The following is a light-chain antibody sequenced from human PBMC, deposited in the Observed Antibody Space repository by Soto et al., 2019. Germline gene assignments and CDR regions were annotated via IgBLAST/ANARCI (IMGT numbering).Light chain of an antibody. J-gene: IGKJ5*01. CDR2: AVS. V-gene: IGKV2D-29*01. CDR3: VQSTQLPSIT. Sequence: DIVMTQTPLSLSVTPGQPASISCKSSQSLLHIDGKTYLYWYLQKSGQPPQLLISAVSNRLSGVPDRFSGSGSGTDFTLKISRVEAEDVGVYYCVQSTQLPSITFGQGTRLEIK. CDR1: QSLLHIDGKTY.